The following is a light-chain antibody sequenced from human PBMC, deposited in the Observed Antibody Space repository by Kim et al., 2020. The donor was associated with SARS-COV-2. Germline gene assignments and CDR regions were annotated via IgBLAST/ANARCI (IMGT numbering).Light chain of an antibody. J-gene: IGKJ2*01. CDR1: QSISSY. CDR3: QQSESTRYT. Sequence: SASAGDRVTITCRASQSISSYLDWYQQKPGKAPKLLIYAGSTLESGVPSRFSGSGSGTEFTLTISSLQPDDFATYYCQQSESTRYTFGQGTKLEI. CDR2: AGS. V-gene: IGKV1-39*01.